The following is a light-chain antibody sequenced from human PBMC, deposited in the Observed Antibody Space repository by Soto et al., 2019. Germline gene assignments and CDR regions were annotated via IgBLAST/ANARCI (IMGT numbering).Light chain of an antibody. CDR3: QQYDTYWT. V-gene: IGKV1-5*03. CDR1: QTIISW. CDR2: KAS. J-gene: IGKJ1*01. Sequence: DIQMTQSPSNLSGSVGDRVTITCRASQTIISWLAWYQQKPGKXPXXLIYKASTLKSGVPSRFSGGGSGTEFTLTLSSLTPDDFATDYCQQYDTYWTFGQGTKVDI.